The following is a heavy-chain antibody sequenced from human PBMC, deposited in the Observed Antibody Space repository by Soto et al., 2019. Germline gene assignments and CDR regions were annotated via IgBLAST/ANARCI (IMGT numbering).Heavy chain of an antibody. CDR2: IIPMFGTA. D-gene: IGHD5-18*01. CDR1: GGTFSTYA. CDR3: ASGIQLWLRRIYNGYSG. V-gene: IGHV1-69*05. J-gene: IGHJ4*02. Sequence: QVQLVQSGAEVKKPESSVKVSCKAPGGTFSTYAISWVRQAPGQGLEWMGGIIPMFGTANYAQRFQDRVTXTXNESTNTVYMELSSLRPEDTAVYFCASGIQLWLRRIYNGYSGWGQGTLVTVSS.